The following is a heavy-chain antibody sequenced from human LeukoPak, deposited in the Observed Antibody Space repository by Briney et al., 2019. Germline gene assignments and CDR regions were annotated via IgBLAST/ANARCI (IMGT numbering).Heavy chain of an antibody. Sequence: SETLSLTCAVYGGSFGGYYWSWIRQPPGKGLEWIGKINHSGSTNYNPSLKSRVTISVDTSKNQFSLKLSSVTAADTAVYYCARGLDYYDSSGNRYYGMDVWGQGTTVTVSS. CDR1: GGSFGGYY. D-gene: IGHD3-22*01. J-gene: IGHJ6*02. V-gene: IGHV4-34*01. CDR3: ARGLDYYDSSGNRYYGMDV. CDR2: INHSGST.